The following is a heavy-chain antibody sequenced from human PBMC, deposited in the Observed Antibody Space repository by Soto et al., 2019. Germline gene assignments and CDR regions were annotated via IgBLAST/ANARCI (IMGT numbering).Heavy chain of an antibody. D-gene: IGHD3-3*01. V-gene: IGHV1-2*02. J-gene: IGHJ6*02. CDR2: INPNSGGT. Sequence: GXSVKVSCKASGYTFTGYYMHWVRQAPVQGLEWMGWINPNSGGTNYAQKFQGRVTMTRDTSISTAYMELSRLRSDDTAVYYCARDLPYLRFLEWLPTPHGMDVWGQGTTVTVSS. CDR3: ARDLPYLRFLEWLPTPHGMDV. CDR1: GYTFTGYY.